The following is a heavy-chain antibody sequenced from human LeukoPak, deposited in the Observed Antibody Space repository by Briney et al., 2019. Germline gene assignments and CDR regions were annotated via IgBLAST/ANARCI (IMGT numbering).Heavy chain of an antibody. J-gene: IGHJ4*02. Sequence: QPGGSLRLSCAASGFTFSSYAMHWVRQAPGKGLEWVAVISYDGSNKYYADSVKGRFTISRDNSKNTLYLQMNSLRAEDTAVYYCARDDHGGNYFDYWGQGTLVTVSS. CDR3: ARDDHGGNYFDY. CDR2: ISYDGSNK. CDR1: GFTFSSYA. D-gene: IGHD4-23*01. V-gene: IGHV3-30-3*01.